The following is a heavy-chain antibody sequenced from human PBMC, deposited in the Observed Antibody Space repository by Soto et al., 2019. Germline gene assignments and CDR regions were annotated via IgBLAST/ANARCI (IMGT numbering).Heavy chain of an antibody. CDR2: IYYSGST. Sequence: QVQLQESGPGLVKPSQTLSLTCTVSGGSISSGDYYWSWIRQPPGKGLEWIGYIYYSGSTYYNPSLKSRVTSSVDTSKNQFSLKLRSVTAADTAVYYCARDSWVRGVIIRGNYFDYWGQGTLVTVSS. CDR1: GGSISSGDYY. J-gene: IGHJ4*02. CDR3: ARDSWVRGVIIRGNYFDY. V-gene: IGHV4-30-4*01. D-gene: IGHD3-10*01.